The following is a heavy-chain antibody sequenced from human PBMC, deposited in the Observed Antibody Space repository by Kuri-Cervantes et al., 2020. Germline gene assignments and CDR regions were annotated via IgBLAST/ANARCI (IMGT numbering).Heavy chain of an antibody. V-gene: IGHV3-7*01. D-gene: IGHD2-2*02. CDR2: IKQDGSEK. CDR3: ARDLCSSTSCYIVYYYYGMDV. Sequence: GESMKFSCAACGFTFSSYWMSWVRQARGKGPEWVANIKQDGSEKYYVDSVKGRFTISRDNSKNTLYLQMNSMRAEDTAVYYCARDLCSSTSCYIVYYYYGMDVWGQGTTVTVSS. CDR1: GFTFSSYW. J-gene: IGHJ6*02.